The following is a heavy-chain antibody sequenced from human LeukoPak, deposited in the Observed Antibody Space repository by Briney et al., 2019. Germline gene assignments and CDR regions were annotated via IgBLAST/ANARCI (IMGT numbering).Heavy chain of an antibody. CDR3: ARDRTQDPMGRAFDI. CDR2: IIPIVGIA. V-gene: IGHV1-69*04. CDR1: GGLVSTSA. D-gene: IGHD1-14*01. Sequence: APVKASCNAVGGLVSTSATSWVRQAPGQGLGWMGRIIPIVGIANYVQKFQGRVTITAEKSTSTAYMELSSLRSEDTAVYYCARDRTQDPMGRAFDIWGQGTMVTVSS. J-gene: IGHJ3*02.